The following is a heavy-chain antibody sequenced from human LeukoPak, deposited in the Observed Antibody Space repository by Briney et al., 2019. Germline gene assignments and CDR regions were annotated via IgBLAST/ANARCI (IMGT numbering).Heavy chain of an antibody. J-gene: IGHJ6*02. CDR1: GYTFTGYY. Sequence: GASVKVSCKASGYTFTGYYMHWVRQAPGQGLEWMGWINPNRGGTNYAQKFQGRVTMTRDTSTSTAYMELRSLRSDDTAVYYCARAAYCSSTSCYTGDYYYYGMDVWGQGTTVTVSS. CDR3: ARAAYCSSTSCYTGDYYYYGMDV. D-gene: IGHD2-2*02. CDR2: INPNRGGT. V-gene: IGHV1-2*02.